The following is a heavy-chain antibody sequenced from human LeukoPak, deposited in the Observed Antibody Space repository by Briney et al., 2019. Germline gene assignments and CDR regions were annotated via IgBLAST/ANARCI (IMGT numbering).Heavy chain of an antibody. CDR3: GRIAINANNGMDV. V-gene: IGHV3-66*01. J-gene: IGHJ6*02. CDR1: GFIVSSNY. D-gene: IGHD1/OR15-1a*01. CDR2: IYSSGGT. Sequence: GGSLRLSCAASGFIVSSNYMSWVRQAPGKGLEWVSIIYSSGGTNYADSVKGRFTISRDNSKNTLYLQMNSLRAEDTAVYYCGRIAINANNGMDVWGQGTTVTVSS.